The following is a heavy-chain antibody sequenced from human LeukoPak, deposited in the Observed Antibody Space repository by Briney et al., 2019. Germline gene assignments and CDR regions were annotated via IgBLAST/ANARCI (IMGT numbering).Heavy chain of an antibody. J-gene: IGHJ6*02. CDR2: IYYSGST. CDR3: ARETRTYGMDV. CDR1: GGSISSYY. V-gene: IGHV4-59*01. Sequence: SETLSLTCTVSGGSISSYYWSWIRQPPGKGLEWIGYIYYSGSTNYNPSLKSRVTISVDTSKNQFSLELSSVTAADTAVYYCARETRTYGMDVWGQGTTVTVSS.